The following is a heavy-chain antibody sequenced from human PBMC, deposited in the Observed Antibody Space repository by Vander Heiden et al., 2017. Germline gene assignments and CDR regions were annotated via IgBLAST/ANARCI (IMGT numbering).Heavy chain of an antibody. V-gene: IGHV3-33*01. CDR2: IWYDGSNK. CDR1: GFTSSSYG. Sequence: QVQLVESGGGVVQPGRSLRLSCAPSGFTSSSYGMHWVRQAPGKGLEWVAVIWYDGSNKYYADSVKGRFTISRDNSKNTLYLQMNSLRAEDTAVYYCARDSHYYDSSGYYYDWGQGTLVTVSS. D-gene: IGHD3-22*01. CDR3: ARDSHYYDSSGYYYD. J-gene: IGHJ4*02.